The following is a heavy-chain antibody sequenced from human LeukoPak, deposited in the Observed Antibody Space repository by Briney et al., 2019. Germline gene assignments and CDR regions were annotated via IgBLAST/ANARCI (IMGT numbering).Heavy chain of an antibody. CDR3: ARGHSFSSSWSRSALAI. D-gene: IGHD6-13*01. V-gene: IGHV4-39*07. Sequence: PSETLSLTCTVSGGSISSSSYYWGWIRQPPGKGLEWIGSIYYSGSTYYNPSLKSRVTISVDTSKNQFSLKLSSVTAADTAVYYCARGHSFSSSWSRSALAIWGQGTMVTVSS. J-gene: IGHJ3*02. CDR2: IYYSGST. CDR1: GGSISSSSYY.